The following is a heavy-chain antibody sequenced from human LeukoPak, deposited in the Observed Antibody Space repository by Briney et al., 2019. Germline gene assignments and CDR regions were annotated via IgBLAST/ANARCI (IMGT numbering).Heavy chain of an antibody. CDR3: ARGIIGGRPFDY. J-gene: IGHJ4*02. D-gene: IGHD3-16*01. Sequence: SETLSLTCAVYGGSFSGYYWSWIRQPPGKGLEWIGEINRSGSTNYNPSLKSRVTISVDTSKNQFSLKLSSVTAADTAVYYCARGIIGGRPFDYWGQGTLVTVSS. CDR2: INRSGST. V-gene: IGHV4-34*01. CDR1: GGSFSGYY.